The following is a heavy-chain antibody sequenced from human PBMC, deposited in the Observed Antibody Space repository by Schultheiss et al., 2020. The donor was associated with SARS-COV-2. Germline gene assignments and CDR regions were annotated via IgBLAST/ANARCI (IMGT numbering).Heavy chain of an antibody. CDR2: IYYSGST. CDR1: GGSISSSSYY. J-gene: IGHJ3*02. V-gene: IGHV4-39*07. Sequence: SETLSLTCTVSGGSISSSSYYWGWIRQPPGKGLEWIGSIYYSGSTYYNPSLKSRVTISVDTSKNQFSLKLSSVTAADTAVYYCARVYSVVAATADAFDIWGQGTMVTVSS. CDR3: ARVYSVVAATADAFDI. D-gene: IGHD2-15*01.